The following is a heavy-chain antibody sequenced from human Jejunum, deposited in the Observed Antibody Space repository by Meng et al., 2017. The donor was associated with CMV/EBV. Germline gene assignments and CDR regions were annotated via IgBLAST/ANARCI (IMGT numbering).Heavy chain of an antibody. J-gene: IGHJ4*02. V-gene: IGHV3-15*01. CDR2: IKDKNNGKTI. Sequence: AYGFTFDDAWIAWVRQVAGKGMEWVGRIKDKNNGKTIDYAAPVKGRFTISRDDSKETLYLQMNSLRSDDAAVYYCAEGTGMTDFDYWGQGTLVTVSS. CDR3: AEGTGMTDFDY. CDR1: GFTFDDAW. D-gene: IGHD1-1*01.